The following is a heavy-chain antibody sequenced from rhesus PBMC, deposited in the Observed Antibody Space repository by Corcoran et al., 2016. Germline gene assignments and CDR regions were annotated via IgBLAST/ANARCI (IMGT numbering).Heavy chain of an antibody. V-gene: IGHV1-156*01. D-gene: IGHD3-28*01. CDR3: ASSYDSGYFDY. Sequence: EVPLVQSGAEVKKPGASVKVSCKVSGYTFTELSMHWVRTAPGKGLEWMGGVDPVYGEIIHAEKFQGRVTMTEDTSTDTAYMELSSLRSEDTAVYYCASSYDSGYFDYWGQGVLVTVSS. CDR1: GYTFTELS. CDR2: VDPVYGEI. J-gene: IGHJ4*01.